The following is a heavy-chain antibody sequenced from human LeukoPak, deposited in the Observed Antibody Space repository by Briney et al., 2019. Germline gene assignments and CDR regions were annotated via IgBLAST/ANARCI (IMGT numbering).Heavy chain of an antibody. CDR1: GFTFSTHS. V-gene: IGHV3-48*04. Sequence: GGSLRLSCAASGFTFSTHSMNWVRQAPGKGLEWVSYISSSGSTIYYADSVKGRFTISRDNAKNSLYLQMNSLRAEDTAVYYCAELGITMIGGVWGKGTTVTISS. CDR2: ISSSGSTI. D-gene: IGHD3-10*02. CDR3: AELGITMIGGV. J-gene: IGHJ6*04.